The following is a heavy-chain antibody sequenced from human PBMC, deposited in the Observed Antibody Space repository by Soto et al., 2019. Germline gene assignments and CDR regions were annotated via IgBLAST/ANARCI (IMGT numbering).Heavy chain of an antibody. D-gene: IGHD7-27*01. Sequence: SVKVSCKASGGTFSSYTISWVRQAPGQGLEWMGRIIPILGIANYAQKFQGRVTISADMSKNQFSLSLRSMTAADTAVYYCARMPLGTNANHGWFDPWGQGALVTVSS. J-gene: IGHJ5*02. V-gene: IGHV1-69*02. CDR1: GGTFSSYT. CDR2: IIPILGIA. CDR3: ARMPLGTNANHGWFDP.